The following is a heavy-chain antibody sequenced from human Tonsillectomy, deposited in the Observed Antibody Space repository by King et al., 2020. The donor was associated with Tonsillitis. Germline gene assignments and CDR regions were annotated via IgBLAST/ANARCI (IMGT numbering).Heavy chain of an antibody. CDR1: GFTFSSYG. J-gene: IGHJ6*02. D-gene: IGHD3-22*01. V-gene: IGHV3-33*05. Sequence: VQLVESGGGVVQPGRSLRPSCAASGFTFSSYGIHWVRQAPGKGLEWVALISYDGSNKYYADSVKGRFTISRDNSKNTLYLQMNSLRAEDTAVYYCARNYYDSGGYSNGMDVWGQGTTVTVSS. CDR2: ISYDGSNK. CDR3: ARNYYDSGGYSNGMDV.